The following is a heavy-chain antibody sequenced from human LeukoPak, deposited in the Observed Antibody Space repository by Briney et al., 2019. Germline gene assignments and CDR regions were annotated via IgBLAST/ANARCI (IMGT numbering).Heavy chain of an antibody. D-gene: IGHD3-22*01. CDR3: ARDRVLGMIVVVSDY. V-gene: IGHV1-18*01. J-gene: IGHJ4*02. CDR2: ISAYNDNT. CDR1: GYTFTSYG. Sequence: ASVKVSCKASGYTFTSYGISWVRQAPGQGLEWMGWISAYNDNTNYAQKLQGRVTMTTDTSTSTAYMELRSLRSDDTAVYYCARDRVLGMIVVVSDYWGQGTLVTVSS.